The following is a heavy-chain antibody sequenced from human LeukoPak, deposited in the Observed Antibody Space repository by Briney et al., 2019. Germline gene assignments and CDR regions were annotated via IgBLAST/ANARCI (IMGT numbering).Heavy chain of an antibody. J-gene: IGHJ4*02. CDR1: GFPFSIYS. V-gene: IGHV3-21*01. CDR3: ASGGAEGFDY. Sequence: GGALRLSCAASGFPFSIYSMNWVRQAPGKGLEWVSSISSSSSYIYYADSVKGRFTISRDNAKNSLYLQMNSLRAEDTAVYYCASGGAEGFDYWGQGTLVTVSS. CDR2: ISSSSSYI.